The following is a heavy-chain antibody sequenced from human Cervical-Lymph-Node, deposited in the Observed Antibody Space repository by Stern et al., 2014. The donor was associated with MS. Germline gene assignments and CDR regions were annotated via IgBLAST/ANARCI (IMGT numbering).Heavy chain of an antibody. J-gene: IGHJ4*02. D-gene: IGHD3-10*01. Sequence: VQLEESGGGMVPPGSSLTLSCVASGLTFSVYGMHWVRQAPGKGLEWVAVICHGGSEKHYADSVKGRFIVSRDNSKNTLYVQMNDLRVDDTAKYDCATTRGLDEVDYWGQGTLVIVSS. CDR3: ATTRGLDEVDY. CDR1: GLTFSVYG. CDR2: ICHGGSEK. V-gene: IGHV3-33*03.